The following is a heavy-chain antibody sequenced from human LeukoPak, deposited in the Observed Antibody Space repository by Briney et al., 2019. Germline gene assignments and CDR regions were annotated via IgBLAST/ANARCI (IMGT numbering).Heavy chain of an antibody. CDR1: GYTFTGYY. CDR2: INPNSGGT. D-gene: IGHD3-3*01. CDR3: ARDRLRFLEWLRIDAFDI. Sequence: ASVKVSCKASGYTFTGYYMHWVRQAPGQGLEWMGWINPNSGGTNYAQKFQGRVTMTRDTSISTAYMELSRLRSDDTAVYYCARDRLRFLEWLRIDAFDIWGQGTMVTVSS. J-gene: IGHJ3*02. V-gene: IGHV1-2*02.